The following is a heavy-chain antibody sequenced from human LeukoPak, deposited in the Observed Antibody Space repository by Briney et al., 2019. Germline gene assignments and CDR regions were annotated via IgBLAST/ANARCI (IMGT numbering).Heavy chain of an antibody. Sequence: ASVKVSCKASGYTFTGYYMHWVRQAPGQGLEWMGRINPNSGGTNYAQKFQGRVTMTRDTSISTAYMEMSRLRSDDRGVYYCARGYYDISTGYYNEGYWGQGTLVTVSS. CDR3: ARGYYDISTGYYNEGY. CDR1: GYTFTGYY. J-gene: IGHJ4*02. D-gene: IGHD3-9*01. V-gene: IGHV1-2*05. CDR2: INPNSGGT.